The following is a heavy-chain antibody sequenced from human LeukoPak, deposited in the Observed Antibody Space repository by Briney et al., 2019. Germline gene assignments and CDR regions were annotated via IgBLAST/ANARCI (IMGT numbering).Heavy chain of an antibody. D-gene: IGHD6-13*01. CDR3: ARLGVITAAGTYDY. V-gene: IGHV3-11*01. Sequence: GSLRLSCAASXFTFSDYFMTWLRQAPGNGLQWIAHMRGSGETFSYADSVRGRFTISRDNVKNSLYLQMNSLRAEDTAVYYCARLGVITAAGTYDYWGQGTLVTVSS. CDR1: XFTFSDYF. J-gene: IGHJ4*02. CDR2: MRGSGETF.